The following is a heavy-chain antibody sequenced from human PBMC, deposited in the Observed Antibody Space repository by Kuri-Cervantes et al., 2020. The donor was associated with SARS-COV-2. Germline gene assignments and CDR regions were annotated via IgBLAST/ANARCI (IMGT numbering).Heavy chain of an antibody. Sequence: GESLKISCAASGFTFSSYAMSWVRQAPGKGLEWVSAISGSGGSTYYADSVKGRFTISRDNAKNSLYLQMNSLRAEDTAVYYCARVLPGGYDYVWGSYRYTGGLNWFDPWGQGTLVTVSS. D-gene: IGHD3-16*02. CDR1: GFTFSSYA. CDR3: ARVLPGGYDYVWGSYRYTGGLNWFDP. J-gene: IGHJ5*02. CDR2: ISGSGGST. V-gene: IGHV3-23*01.